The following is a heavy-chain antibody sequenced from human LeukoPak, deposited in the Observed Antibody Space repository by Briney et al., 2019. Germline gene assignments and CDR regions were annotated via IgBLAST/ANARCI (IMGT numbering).Heavy chain of an antibody. CDR2: IYYSGST. V-gene: IGHV4-31*03. CDR1: GGSISSGGYY. D-gene: IGHD7-27*01. J-gene: IGHJ2*01. CDR3: ARGFGWGSALYWYFDL. Sequence: PSQTLSLTCTVSGGSISSGGYYWSWIRQHPGKGLEWIGYIYYSGSTYYNPSLKSRVTISVDTSKNQFSLKLSSVTAADTAVYYCARGFGWGSALYWYFDLWGRGTLVTVSS.